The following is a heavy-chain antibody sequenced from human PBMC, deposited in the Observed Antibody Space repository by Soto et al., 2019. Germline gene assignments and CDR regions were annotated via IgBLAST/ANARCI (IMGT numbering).Heavy chain of an antibody. CDR1: GYTFTSYG. J-gene: IGHJ6*02. CDR2: ISAYNGNT. V-gene: IGHV1-18*01. CDR3: ARGAVVVTATGYYYYYGMDV. D-gene: IGHD2-21*02. Sequence: ASVKVSCKASGYTFTSYGISWVRQAPGQGLEWMGWISAYNGNTNYAQKLQGRVTMTTDTSTSTAYMELRSLRSDDTAVYYCARGAVVVTATGYYYYYGMDVWGQGTTVTVSS.